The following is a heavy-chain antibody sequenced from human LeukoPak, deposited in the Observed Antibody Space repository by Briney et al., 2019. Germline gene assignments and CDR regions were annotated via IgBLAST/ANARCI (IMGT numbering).Heavy chain of an antibody. CDR3: ARGPLVWYYYYYMDV. CDR2: IYYSGST. D-gene: IGHD6-6*01. CDR1: GGSISSGSYY. V-gene: IGHV4-39*07. Sequence: SETLSLTCTVSGGSISSGSYYWSWVRQPAGRGLEWLGSIYYSGSTYYNPSLKSRVTISVDTSKNQFSLKLSSVTAADTAVYYCARGPLVWYYYYYMDVWGKGTTVTVSS. J-gene: IGHJ6*03.